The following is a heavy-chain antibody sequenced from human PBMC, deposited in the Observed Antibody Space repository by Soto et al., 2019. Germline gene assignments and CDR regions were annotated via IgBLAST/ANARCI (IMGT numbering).Heavy chain of an antibody. Sequence: QLVQSGAEVKKPGASVKVSCKTSGPTFIAYYIHWVRQAPGQGLEWMGWIDPKSGGTTYEQKFLGRVTMNRDASINTAYMELNRLTSDDTAVYNCARVSVDVPEWGQGTLLTVSS. V-gene: IGHV1-2*02. CDR3: ARVSVDVPE. CDR2: IDPKSGGT. D-gene: IGHD5-12*01. J-gene: IGHJ4*02. CDR1: GPTFIAYY.